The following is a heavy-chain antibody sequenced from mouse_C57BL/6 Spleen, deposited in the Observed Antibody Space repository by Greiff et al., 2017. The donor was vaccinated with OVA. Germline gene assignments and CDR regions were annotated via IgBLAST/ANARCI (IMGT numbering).Heavy chain of an antibody. CDR1: GYSITSGYY. CDR2: ISYDGSN. CDR3: AREHGYSGGAMDY. V-gene: IGHV3-6*01. J-gene: IGHJ4*01. D-gene: IGHD2-3*01. Sequence: EVKLLESGPGLVKPSQSLSLTCSVTGYSITSGYYWNWIRQFPGNKLEWMGYISYDGSNNYNPSLKNRISITRDTSKNQFFLKLNSVTTEDTATYYCAREHGYSGGAMDYWGQGTSVTVSS.